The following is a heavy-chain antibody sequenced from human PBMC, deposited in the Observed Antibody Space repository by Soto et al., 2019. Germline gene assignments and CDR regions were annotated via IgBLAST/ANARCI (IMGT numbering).Heavy chain of an antibody. CDR2: LYNGGAT. V-gene: IGHV3-53*04. D-gene: IGHD3-10*01. CDR1: GFIVSSNY. J-gene: IGHJ4*02. Sequence: EVRLVESGGGLVQPGGSLRLSCAASGFIVSSNYMTWVRQAPGKGLEWVSLLYNGGATHYAASVKGRFTISSHSSQNTMFLQMDSLRPEATATSSCVRGRYGSEIHWGQGTKVTVSS. CDR3: VRGRYGSEIH.